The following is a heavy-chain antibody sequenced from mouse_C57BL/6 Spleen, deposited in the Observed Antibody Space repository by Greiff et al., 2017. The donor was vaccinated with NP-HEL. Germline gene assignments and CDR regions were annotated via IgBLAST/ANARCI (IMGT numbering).Heavy chain of an antibody. V-gene: IGHV1-80*01. CDR1: GYAFSSYW. CDR2: IYPGDGDT. D-gene: IGHD2-4*01. Sequence: VQRQQSGAELVKPGASVKISCKASGYAFSSYWMNWVKQRPGKGLEWIGQIYPGDGDTNYNGKFKGKATLTADKSSSTAYMQLSSLTSEDSAVYFGARSGERSDYENFDDWGKGTTLTVSS. CDR3: ARSGERSDYENFDD. J-gene: IGHJ2*01.